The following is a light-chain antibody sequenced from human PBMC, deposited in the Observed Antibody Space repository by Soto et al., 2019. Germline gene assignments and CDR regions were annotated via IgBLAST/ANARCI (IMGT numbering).Light chain of an antibody. CDR1: QSVSNY. CDR3: QQYNNWPIT. V-gene: IGKV3-15*01. J-gene: IGKJ5*01. Sequence: EIVLTQSPATLSLSPGERATLSCRAGQSVSNYLAWYQQKPGQPPRLLIYGASTRATGVPARFSGSGSGTEFTLTISSLQSEDFEVYYCQQYNNWPITFGQGTRLEIK. CDR2: GAS.